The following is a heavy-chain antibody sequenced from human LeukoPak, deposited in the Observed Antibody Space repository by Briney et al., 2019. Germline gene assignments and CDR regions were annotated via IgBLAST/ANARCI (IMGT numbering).Heavy chain of an antibody. CDR1: GYTFTSYG. V-gene: IGHV1-18*01. CDR2: ISAYNGNT. CDR3: ARDLRGSMITFGGVIVSPSSD. D-gene: IGHD3-16*02. Sequence: ASVKVSCKASGYTFTSYGISWVRQAPGRGLEWMGWISAYNGNTNYAQKLQGRVTMTTDTSASTAYMELRSLRSDDTAVYYCARDLRGSMITFGGVIVSPSSDWGQGTLVTVSS. J-gene: IGHJ4*02.